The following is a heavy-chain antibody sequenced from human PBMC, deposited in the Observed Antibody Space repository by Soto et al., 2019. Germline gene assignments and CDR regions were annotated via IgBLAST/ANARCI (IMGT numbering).Heavy chain of an antibody. CDR3: AKDPNGDYIGAFDD. CDR1: GFDFSNYA. CDR2: ISRSSNVI. J-gene: IGHJ4*02. D-gene: IGHD4-17*01. V-gene: IGHV3-23*01. Sequence: EVQLLESGGALVQPGGSLRLSCAASGFDFSNYAVTWVRQAQGKGLEWVSSISRSSNVIYYADSVKGRFIISRDNSKNTLYLQMNRLRAEATARYYCAKDPNGDYIGAFDDWGQGTLVTVSS.